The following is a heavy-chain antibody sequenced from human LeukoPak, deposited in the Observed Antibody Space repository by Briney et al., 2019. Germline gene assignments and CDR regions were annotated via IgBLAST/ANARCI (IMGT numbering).Heavy chain of an antibody. CDR1: RFTFSSYG. Sequence: PGGSLRLSCAASRFTFSSYGMHWVRQAPGKGLEWVAFMRYDGSDKYYADSVKGRFTISRDNSKNTLYLQMNSLRAEDTAVYYCAKDPAMVRGVIIRGFDYWGQGTLVTVSS. CDR3: AKDPAMVRGVIIRGFDY. V-gene: IGHV3-30*02. J-gene: IGHJ4*02. CDR2: MRYDGSDK. D-gene: IGHD3-10*01.